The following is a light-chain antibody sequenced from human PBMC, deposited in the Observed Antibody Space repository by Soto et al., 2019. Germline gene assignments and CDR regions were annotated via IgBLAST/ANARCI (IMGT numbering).Light chain of an antibody. CDR2: EGS. V-gene: IGLV2-23*01. CDR3: SSYVGAVV. J-gene: IGLJ2*01. Sequence: QSALTQPASVSGSPGQSITLSCTRTSSGVENYNLVSWYLHRPGKAPKLIIYEGSQRPSGASDRFSGSESGNTASLTISGLRAEDEADYYCSSYVGAVVFGGGTKVTVL. CDR1: SSGVENYNL.